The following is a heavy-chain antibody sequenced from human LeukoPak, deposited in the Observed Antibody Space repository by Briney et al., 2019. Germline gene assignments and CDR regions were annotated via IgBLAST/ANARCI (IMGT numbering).Heavy chain of an antibody. V-gene: IGHV3-21*01. D-gene: IGHD2-8*01. CDR2: ISGSGSYI. CDR1: GFTFSSYS. Sequence: GGSLRLSCAASGFTFSSYSMNWVRQAPGKGLEWVSSISGSGSYIYYADSVKGRFTISRDNAKDSLYLQMNDLRAEDTAVYYCARDGGYCTNGVCYLYYWGQGTLVTVSS. J-gene: IGHJ4*02. CDR3: ARDGGYCTNGVCYLYY.